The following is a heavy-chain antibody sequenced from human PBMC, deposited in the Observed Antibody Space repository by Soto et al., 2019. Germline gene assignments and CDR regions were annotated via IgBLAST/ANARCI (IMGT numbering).Heavy chain of an antibody. CDR2: INHSGST. Sequence: PSETLSLTCAVYGGSFSGYYWSWIRQPPGKGLEWIGEINHSGSTNYNPSLKSRVTISVDTSKNQFSLKLSSVTAADTAVYYCARGGKLGYCTNGVCDDGRLLHYYYLDVWGKGTTVTAP. V-gene: IGHV4-34*01. D-gene: IGHD2-8*01. CDR3: ARGGKLGYCTNGVCDDGRLLHYYYLDV. CDR1: GGSFSGYY. J-gene: IGHJ6*03.